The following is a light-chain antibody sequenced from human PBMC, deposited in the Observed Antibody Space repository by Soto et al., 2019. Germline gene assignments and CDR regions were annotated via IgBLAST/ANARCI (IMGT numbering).Light chain of an antibody. CDR2: DAS. CDR3: QNGRT. Sequence: FVLTQSPATLSLSPGERATLSCRASWNVGSSLAWHQQKPGQAPRLLMYDASKRPTGIPARFSGSGSGTDFTLTISSLGAEDFAVYYCQNGRTFGQGTRLEIK. V-gene: IGKV3-11*01. J-gene: IGKJ2*01. CDR1: WNVGSS.